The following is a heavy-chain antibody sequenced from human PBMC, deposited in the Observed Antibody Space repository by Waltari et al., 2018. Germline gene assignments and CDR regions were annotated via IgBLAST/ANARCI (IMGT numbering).Heavy chain of an antibody. CDR1: GFNFISYA. J-gene: IGHJ4*02. Sequence: QPGGSLRLSCAASGFNFISYAMSWVRQAPGKGLEWVSGISDSGVITKYADSVKGRFTVSRDNSKNTVFLHLNSLRAEDTAIYYCARHLYSIDYLELAKWGQGTLVTVSS. CDR3: ARHLYSIDYLELAK. V-gene: IGHV3-23*01. CDR2: ISDSGVIT. D-gene: IGHD3-22*01.